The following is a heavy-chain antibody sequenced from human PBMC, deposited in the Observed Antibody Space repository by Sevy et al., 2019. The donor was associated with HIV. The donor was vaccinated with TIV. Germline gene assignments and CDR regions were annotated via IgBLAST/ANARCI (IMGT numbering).Heavy chain of an antibody. CDR2: TRNKADSYTT. J-gene: IGHJ4*02. Sequence: GGSLRLSCAASGFTFSDHYMEWFRQAPGKGLEWVGRTRNKADSYTTEYAGSVKGRFTISIDDSKNSLYLQMNSLKTEDTAVYYCATHAGIAAAGRVFDYWGQGSLVTVSS. V-gene: IGHV3-72*01. D-gene: IGHD6-13*01. CDR3: ATHAGIAAAGRVFDY. CDR1: GFTFSDHY.